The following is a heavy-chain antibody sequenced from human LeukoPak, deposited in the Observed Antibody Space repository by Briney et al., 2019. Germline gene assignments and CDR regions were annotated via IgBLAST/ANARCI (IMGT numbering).Heavy chain of an antibody. CDR3: AAELRSSWSTNINWFDP. J-gene: IGHJ5*02. CDR2: IVVGSGNT. D-gene: IGHD6-13*01. Sequence: GASVKVSCKASGFTFTSSAMQWVRQARGQRLEWIGWIVVGSGNTNYAQKFQERVTITRDMSTSTAYMELSSLRSEDTAVYYCAAELRSSWSTNINWFDPWGQGTLVTVSS. CDR1: GFTFTSSA. V-gene: IGHV1-58*02.